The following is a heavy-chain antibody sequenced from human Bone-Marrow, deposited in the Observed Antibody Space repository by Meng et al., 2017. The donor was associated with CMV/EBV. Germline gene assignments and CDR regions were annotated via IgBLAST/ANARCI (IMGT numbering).Heavy chain of an antibody. V-gene: IGHV3-48*04. J-gene: IGHJ4*02. CDR1: GFTFSSYS. D-gene: IGHD3-10*01. CDR2: ISSSSSTI. CDR3: VKASGLYYGSGTFDYFDS. Sequence: GGSLRLSCAASGFTFSSYSMNWVRQAPGKGLEWVSYISSSSSTIYYADSVKGRFTISRDNAKNSLHLQMNSLRPEDTALYYCVKASGLYYGSGTFDYFDSWGQGTLVTVSS.